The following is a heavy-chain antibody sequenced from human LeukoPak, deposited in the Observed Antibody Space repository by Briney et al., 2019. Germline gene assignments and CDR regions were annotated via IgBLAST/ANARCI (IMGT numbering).Heavy chain of an antibody. CDR3: ARSSVMAAAGTGRNQYFQH. CDR2: INAGNGNT. Sequence: GASVKVSCKASGYTFTSYAMHWVRQAPGRRLEWMGWINAGNGNTKYSQKFQGRVTITRDTSASTAYMELSSLRSEDTAVYYCARSSVMAAAGTGRNQYFQHWGQGTLVTVSS. J-gene: IGHJ1*01. D-gene: IGHD6-13*01. CDR1: GYTFTSYA. V-gene: IGHV1-3*01.